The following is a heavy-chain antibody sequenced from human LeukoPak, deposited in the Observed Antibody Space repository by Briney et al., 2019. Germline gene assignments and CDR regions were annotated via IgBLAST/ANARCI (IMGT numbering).Heavy chain of an antibody. CDR1: GFTFSSYW. Sequence: GGSLRLSCAASGFTFSSYWMSWVRQAPGKGLEWVAAISGSGGSTYYADSVKGRFTISRDNSKNTLYLQMNSLRAEDTAVYYCANEDNWNYGRYFDYWGQGTPVTVSS. CDR3: ANEDNWNYGRYFDY. D-gene: IGHD1-7*01. J-gene: IGHJ4*02. CDR2: ISGSGGST. V-gene: IGHV3-23*01.